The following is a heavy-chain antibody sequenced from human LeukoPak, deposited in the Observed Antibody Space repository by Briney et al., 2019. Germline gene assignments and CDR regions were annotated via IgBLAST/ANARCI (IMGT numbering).Heavy chain of an antibody. J-gene: IGHJ6*03. CDR2: INPNSGGT. D-gene: IGHD3-3*01. CDR1: GYTFTGYY. V-gene: IGHV1-2*02. CDR3: ARDHSNDFWSGSGPLYYMDV. Sequence: ASVKVSCKASGYTFTGYYMHWVRQAPGQGLEWMGWINPNSGGTNYAQKFQGRVTMARDTSISTAYMELSRLRSDDTAVYYCARDHSNDFWSGSGPLYYMDVWGKGTTVTVSS.